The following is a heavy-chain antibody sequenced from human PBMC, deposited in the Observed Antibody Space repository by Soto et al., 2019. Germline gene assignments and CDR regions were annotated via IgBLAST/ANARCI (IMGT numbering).Heavy chain of an antibody. CDR3: ARDLDDSSGYYSGFNY. CDR2: IIPIFGTA. J-gene: IGHJ4*02. V-gene: IGHV1-69*06. D-gene: IGHD3-22*01. CDR1: GGTFSSYA. Sequence: GASVKVSCKASGGTFSSYAISWVRQAPGQGLEWMGGIIPIFGTANYAQKFQGRVTITADKSTSTAYMELSSLGSEDTAVYYCARDLDDSSGYYSGFNYWGQGTLGTV.